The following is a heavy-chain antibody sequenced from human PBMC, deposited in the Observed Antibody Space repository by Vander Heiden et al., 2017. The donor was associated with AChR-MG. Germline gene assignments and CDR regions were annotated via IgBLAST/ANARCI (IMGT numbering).Heavy chain of an antibody. D-gene: IGHD3-10*01. CDR3: ARDPHLRPMVRGVNIYYYYYGMDV. CDR1: GFTFSSYW. CDR2: IKQDGSEK. J-gene: IGHJ6*02. Sequence: EVQLVESGGGLVQPGGSLRLSCAASGFTFSSYWMSWVRQAPGKGLEWVANIKQDGSEKYYVDSVKGRFTISRDNAKNSLYLQMNSLRAEDTAVYYCARDPHLRPMVRGVNIYYYYYGMDVWGQGTTVTVSS. V-gene: IGHV3-7*01.